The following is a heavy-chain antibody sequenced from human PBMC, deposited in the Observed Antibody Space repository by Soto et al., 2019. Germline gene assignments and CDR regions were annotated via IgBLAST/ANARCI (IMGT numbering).Heavy chain of an antibody. CDR3: AKYSSGWYYPFDY. Sequence: GGSLRLSCATSGFTFSSYAMSWVRQPPGKGLEWVSVISGSGGSTYYADSVKGRFTISRDNSKNTLYLQMNSLRAEDTAVYYCAKYSSGWYYPFDYWGQGTLVTVSS. D-gene: IGHD6-19*01. CDR1: GFTFSSYA. J-gene: IGHJ4*02. CDR2: ISGSGGST. V-gene: IGHV3-23*01.